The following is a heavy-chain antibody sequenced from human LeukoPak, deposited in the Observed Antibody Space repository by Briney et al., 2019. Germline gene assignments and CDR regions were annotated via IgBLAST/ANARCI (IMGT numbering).Heavy chain of an antibody. D-gene: IGHD1-26*01. J-gene: IGHJ4*02. CDR1: GGTFSTYA. CDR2: IIPILGIA. Sequence: LGASVKVSCKASGGTFSTYAISWVRQAPGQGLEWMGRIIPILGIANYAQKFQGRVTITADKSTSTAYMELSSLRSEDTAVYYCLLVGATYVILVWGQGTLVTVSS. V-gene: IGHV1-69*04. CDR3: LLVGATYVILV.